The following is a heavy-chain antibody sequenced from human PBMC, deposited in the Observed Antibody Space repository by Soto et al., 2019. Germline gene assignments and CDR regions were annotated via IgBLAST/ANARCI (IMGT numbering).Heavy chain of an antibody. CDR2: IITIFGTA. CDR3: ARDGGRHSGGIDY. D-gene: IGHD1-26*01. Sequence: QVQLVQSGAEVKKPGSSVKVSCKASGGTFSSYSINWVRQAPGQGLEWMGEIITIFGTANYAQKFQGRVTITADESTSTAYMELSSLRSDATAVYYCARDGGRHSGGIDYWGQGTLVTVSS. J-gene: IGHJ4*02. V-gene: IGHV1-69*01. CDR1: GGTFSSYS.